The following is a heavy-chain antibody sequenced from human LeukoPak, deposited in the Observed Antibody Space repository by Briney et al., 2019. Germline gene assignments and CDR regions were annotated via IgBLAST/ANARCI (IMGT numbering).Heavy chain of an antibody. CDR3: AGAGTPLYYYYGMDV. Sequence: GGSLRPSCAASGFTFSSYGMHWVRQAPGKGLEWVAVISYDGSNKYYADSVKGRFTISRDNSKNTLYLQMNSLRAEDTAVYYCAGAGTPLYYYYGMDVWGQGTTVTVSS. CDR2: ISYDGSNK. V-gene: IGHV3-30*03. J-gene: IGHJ6*02. CDR1: GFTFSSYG. D-gene: IGHD1-7*01.